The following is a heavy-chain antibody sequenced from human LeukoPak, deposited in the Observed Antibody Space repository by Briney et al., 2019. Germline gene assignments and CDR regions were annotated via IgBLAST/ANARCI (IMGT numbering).Heavy chain of an antibody. J-gene: IGHJ3*02. Sequence: PGGSLRLSCAASGFTVSSNYMSWVRQAPGKGLEWVSVIYSGGSTYYADSVKGRFTISRDTAKNSLYLQMNSLRDEDTAVYYCARDHGYAFDIWGQGTMVTVSS. CDR2: IYSGGST. V-gene: IGHV3-66*01. CDR3: ARDHGYAFDI. CDR1: GFTVSSNY.